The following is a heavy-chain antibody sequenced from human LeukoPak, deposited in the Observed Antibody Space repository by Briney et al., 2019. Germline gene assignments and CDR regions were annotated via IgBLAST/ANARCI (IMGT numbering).Heavy chain of an antibody. J-gene: IGHJ4*02. D-gene: IGHD4-17*01. CDR2: ISGSGGST. CDR3: AKVGALYGDGFDY. Sequence: GGSLRLSCAASGFTFSSYAMSWVRQAPGKGLEWVSAISGSGGSTYYADSVKGRSTISRDNSKNTLYLQMNSLRAEGTAVYYCAKVGALYGDGFDYWGQGTLVTVSS. CDR1: GFTFSSYA. V-gene: IGHV3-23*01.